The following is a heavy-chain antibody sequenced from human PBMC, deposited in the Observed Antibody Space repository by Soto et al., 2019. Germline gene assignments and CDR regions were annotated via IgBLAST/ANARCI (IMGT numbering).Heavy chain of an antibody. CDR2: ISSSSSYI. V-gene: IGHV3-21*01. CDR1: GFTFSSYS. D-gene: IGHD3-16*01. CDR3: ARDGPLGVGYYYYMDV. Sequence: GGSLRLSCAASGFTFSSYSMNWVRQAPGKGLEWVSSISSSSSYIYYADSVKGRFTISRDNAKNSLYLQMNSLRAEDTAVYYCARDGPLGVGYYYYMDVWGKGTTVTVSS. J-gene: IGHJ6*03.